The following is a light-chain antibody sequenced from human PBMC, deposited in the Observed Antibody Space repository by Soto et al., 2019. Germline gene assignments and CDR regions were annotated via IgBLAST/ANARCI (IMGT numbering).Light chain of an antibody. V-gene: IGKV3-20*01. J-gene: IGKJ1*01. Sequence: TVLTQSPGTLSLSPGERATLSCRASQSVSSSYLAWYQQKPGQAPRLLIYGASSRATGIPDRFSGSGSGTDYTLTISRLEPEDFALYYCQQYTSSPRAFGQGTKVDIK. CDR1: QSVSSSY. CDR3: QQYTSSPRA. CDR2: GAS.